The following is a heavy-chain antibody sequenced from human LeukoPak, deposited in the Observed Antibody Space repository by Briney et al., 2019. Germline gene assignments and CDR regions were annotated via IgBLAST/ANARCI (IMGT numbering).Heavy chain of an antibody. J-gene: IGHJ4*02. V-gene: IGHV3-21*01. D-gene: IGHD6-13*01. CDR2: ISSISSYI. CDR3: ARDLSSPFDY. Sequence: GGSLRLSCAASGFTFSSYSMNWVPQAPGKGLEWVSSISSISSYIYYADSVKGRFTISRDNAKNSLYLQMNSLRAEDTAVYYCARDLSSPFDYWGQGTLVTVSS. CDR1: GFTFSSYS.